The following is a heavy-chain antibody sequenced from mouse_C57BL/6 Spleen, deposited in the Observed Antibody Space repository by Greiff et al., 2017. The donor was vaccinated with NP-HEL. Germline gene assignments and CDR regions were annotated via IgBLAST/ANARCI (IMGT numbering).Heavy chain of an antibody. Sequence: QVHVKQSGPELVKPGASVKISCKASGYSFTSYYIHWVKQRPGQGLEWIGWIYPGSGNTKYNEKFKGKATLTADTSSSTAYMQLSSLTSEDSAVYYGARSGIDYYGSSAWFAYWGQGTLVTVSA. D-gene: IGHD1-1*01. CDR3: ARSGIDYYGSSAWFAY. CDR1: GYSFTSYY. CDR2: IYPGSGNT. J-gene: IGHJ3*01. V-gene: IGHV1-66*01.